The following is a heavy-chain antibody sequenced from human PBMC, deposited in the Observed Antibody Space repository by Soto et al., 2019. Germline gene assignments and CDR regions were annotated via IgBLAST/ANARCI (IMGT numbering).Heavy chain of an antibody. Sequence: ASVKVSCKASGYTFTGYYMHWVRQAPGQGLEWMGWINPNSGGTNYAQKFQGWVTMTRDTSISTAYMELSRLRSDDTAVYYCARFANSGSDYTYYGMDVRGQGTTVTVSS. D-gene: IGHD1-26*01. CDR3: ARFANSGSDYTYYGMDV. V-gene: IGHV1-2*04. CDR2: INPNSGGT. CDR1: GYTFTGYY. J-gene: IGHJ6*02.